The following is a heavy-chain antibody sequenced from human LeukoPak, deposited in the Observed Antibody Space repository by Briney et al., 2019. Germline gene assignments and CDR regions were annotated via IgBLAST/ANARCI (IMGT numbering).Heavy chain of an antibody. CDR1: GFTFSSYE. V-gene: IGHV3-48*03. CDR2: ISSSGSTI. D-gene: IGHD3-22*01. J-gene: IGHJ3*02. Sequence: GGSLRLSCAASGFTFSSYEMNWVRQAPGKGLEWVSYISSSGSTIYYADSVKGRFTISRDNAKNSLYLQMNSLRAEDTAVYYCARASSGYYPGGLVRRPEAFDIWGQGTMVTVSS. CDR3: ARASSGYYPGGLVRRPEAFDI.